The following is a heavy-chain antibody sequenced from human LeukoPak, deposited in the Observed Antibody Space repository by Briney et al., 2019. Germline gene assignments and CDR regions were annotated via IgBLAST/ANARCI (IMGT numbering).Heavy chain of an antibody. Sequence: PGGSLRLSCAASGFTFSSYSMNWVRQAPGKGLEWVSSISSNSSYIYYADSVKGRFTISRDNAKNSLYLQMNSLRAEDTAVYYCAREVGATWFDPWGQGTLVTVSS. CDR1: GFTFSSYS. J-gene: IGHJ5*02. D-gene: IGHD1-26*01. V-gene: IGHV3-21*01. CDR2: ISSNSSYI. CDR3: AREVGATWFDP.